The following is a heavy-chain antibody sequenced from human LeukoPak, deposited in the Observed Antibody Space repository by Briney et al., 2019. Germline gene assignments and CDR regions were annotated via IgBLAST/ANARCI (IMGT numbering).Heavy chain of an antibody. J-gene: IGHJ4*02. Sequence: PSETLSLTCTVSGGSISSSSYYWGWLRQPPGKGLEWIGSIYYSGSTYYNPSLKSRVTISVDTSKNQFSLKLSSVTAADTAVYYCARSPCSSTSCYRLATPGYYFDYWGQGTLVTVSS. D-gene: IGHD2-2*02. CDR1: GGSISSSSYY. CDR2: IYYSGST. V-gene: IGHV4-39*01. CDR3: ARSPCSSTSCYRLATPGYYFDY.